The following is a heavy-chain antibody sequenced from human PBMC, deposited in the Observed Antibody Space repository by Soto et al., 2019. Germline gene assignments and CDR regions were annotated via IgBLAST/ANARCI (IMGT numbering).Heavy chain of an antibody. V-gene: IGHV3-21*01. CDR2: ISSSSSYI. CDR1: GFTFSSYS. CDR3: ARDQPGYSYGYGLGY. D-gene: IGHD5-18*01. Sequence: GGSLRFSCAASGFTFSSYSMNWVRQAPGKGLEWVSSISSSSSYIYYADSVKGRFTISRDNAKNSLYLQMNSLRAEDTAVYYCARDQPGYSYGYGLGYWGQGTLVTVSS. J-gene: IGHJ4*02.